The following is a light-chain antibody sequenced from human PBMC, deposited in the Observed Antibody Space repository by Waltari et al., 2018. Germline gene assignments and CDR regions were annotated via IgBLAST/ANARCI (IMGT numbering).Light chain of an antibody. V-gene: IGKV3-11*01. CDR1: QSVSSY. Sequence: EIVLTQSPATLSLSPGERATFSCRASQSVSSYLAWYQQKPGQAPRLLIYDASNRATGIPARFSGSVSGTDFTLTISSLEPEDFAVYYCQQRSNWLTFGGGTKVEIK. CDR3: QQRSNWLT. CDR2: DAS. J-gene: IGKJ4*01.